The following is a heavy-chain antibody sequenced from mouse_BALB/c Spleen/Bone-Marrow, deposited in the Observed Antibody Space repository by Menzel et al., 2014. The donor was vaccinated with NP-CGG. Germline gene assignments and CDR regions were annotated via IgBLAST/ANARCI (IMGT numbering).Heavy chain of an antibody. CDR3: ASYYRYDGAY. CDR1: GFSLTNYG. J-gene: IGHJ3*01. V-gene: IGHV2-9*02. D-gene: IGHD2-14*01. Sequence: VQLQQSGPGLAAPSQSLSITCTVSGFSLTNYGVHWVRQPPGKGLEWLGVIWAGGSTNYNSALMSRLAISKDNSKGQVFLKMSSLQTDDTAMYYCASYYRYDGAYWGQGTLVTVSA. CDR2: IWAGGST.